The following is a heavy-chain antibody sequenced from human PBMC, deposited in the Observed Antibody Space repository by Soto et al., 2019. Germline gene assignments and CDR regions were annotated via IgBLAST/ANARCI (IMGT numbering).Heavy chain of an antibody. V-gene: IGHV4-39*01. CDR3: ARHIDDYGYYYYGMDV. J-gene: IGHJ6*02. CDR1: CASISSSRSY. Sequence: SESLSRTCPVSCASISSSRSYWGWICQPPVKGLEWVGSIYYSGSSYDNASLKRRVTISVHTSKNQFYLKLSSVTAADTAVYYCARHIDDYGYYYYGMDVWGQGTTVT. CDR2: IYYSGSS. D-gene: IGHD4-17*01.